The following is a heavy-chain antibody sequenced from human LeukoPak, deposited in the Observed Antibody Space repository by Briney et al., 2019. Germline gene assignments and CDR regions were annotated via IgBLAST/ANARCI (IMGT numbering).Heavy chain of an antibody. V-gene: IGHV4-59*08. CDR2: IYYSGST. D-gene: IGHD4-23*01. J-gene: IGHJ4*02. CDR1: GGSFSGYY. Sequence: SETLSLTCAVYGGSFSGYYWSWIRQPPGKGLEWIGYIYYSGSTNYNPSLKSRVTISVDTSKNQFSLKLSSVTAADTAVYYCARHYGGNSGPIDYWGQGTLVTVSS. CDR3: ARHYGGNSGPIDY.